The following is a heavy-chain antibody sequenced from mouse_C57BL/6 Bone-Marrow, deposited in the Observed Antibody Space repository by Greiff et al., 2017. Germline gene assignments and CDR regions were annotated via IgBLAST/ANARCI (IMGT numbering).Heavy chain of an antibody. Sequence: QVQLKQPGAELVKPGASVKMSCKASGYTFTSYWITWVKQRPGQGLEWIGDIYPGSGSTNYNEKFKSKATLTVDTSSSTAYMQLSSLTSEDSAVYYYARFRAGVAYYFDYWGQGTTLTVSS. V-gene: IGHV1-55*01. J-gene: IGHJ2*01. CDR3: ARFRAGVAYYFDY. D-gene: IGHD1-1*01. CDR2: IYPGSGST. CDR1: GYTFTSYW.